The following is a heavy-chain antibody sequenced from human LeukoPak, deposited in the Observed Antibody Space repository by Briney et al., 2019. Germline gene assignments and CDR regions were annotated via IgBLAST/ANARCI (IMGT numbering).Heavy chain of an antibody. V-gene: IGHV3-74*01. J-gene: IGHJ5*02. CDR2: INTDARRT. D-gene: IGHD3-22*01. CDR3: AREGSSGYYSNP. Sequence: PGGSLRLSCAASGFTISNQWMHWVRQAPGKGLVWVSRINTDARRTDYAASVQGRFTISRDNAKNTLYLQMNSLRAEDTAVYYCAREGSSGYYSNPWGQGTLVTVSS. CDR1: GFTISNQW.